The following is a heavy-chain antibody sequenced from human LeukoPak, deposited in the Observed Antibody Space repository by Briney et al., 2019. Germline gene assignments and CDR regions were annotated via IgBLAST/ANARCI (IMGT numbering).Heavy chain of an antibody. J-gene: IGHJ4*02. CDR3: AKGRGFYCGGDCYLDY. Sequence: GGSLRLSCAASGFTFSSYAMSWVRQAPGKGLEWVSLISWDGGTTSYADSVKGRFTISRDNSKNSLYLQLNSLRAEDTALYYCAKGRGFYCGGDCYLDYWGQGTLVTVSS. V-gene: IGHV3-43D*03. CDR2: ISWDGGTT. CDR1: GFTFSSYA. D-gene: IGHD2-21*02.